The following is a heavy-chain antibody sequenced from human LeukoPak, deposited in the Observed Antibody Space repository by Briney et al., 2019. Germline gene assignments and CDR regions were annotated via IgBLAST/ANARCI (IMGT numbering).Heavy chain of an antibody. J-gene: IGHJ4*02. D-gene: IGHD4-17*01. CDR2: MFPDGCT. Sequence: GGSLRLSCAVSGFSVNDNYMSWVRQAPGKGLQWVSVMFPDGCTYYADSVKGRFTISRDLARNTLLLQMHSLRADDTAVHYCARTNPVYGDYDYWGQGTLVTVSS. CDR3: ARTNPVYGDYDY. V-gene: IGHV3-53*01. CDR1: GFSVNDNY.